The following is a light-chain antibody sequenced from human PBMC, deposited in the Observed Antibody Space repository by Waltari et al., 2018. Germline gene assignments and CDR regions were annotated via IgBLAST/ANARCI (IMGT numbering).Light chain of an antibody. Sequence: QSALTQPASVSGSPGQSITISCTGTNTDVGNYNLVSWYQQYPGKAPTLVIYEDTKRPSGLSNRFSGSKSGNTASLTISGLQAEDEADYYCCSYAGSSSFWVFGGGTKLTVL. CDR2: EDT. V-gene: IGLV2-23*02. J-gene: IGLJ3*02. CDR1: NTDVGNYNL. CDR3: CSYAGSSSFWV.